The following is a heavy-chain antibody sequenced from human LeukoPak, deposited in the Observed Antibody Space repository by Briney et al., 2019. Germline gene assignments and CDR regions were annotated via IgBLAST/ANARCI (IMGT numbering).Heavy chain of an antibody. CDR2: ISSSGSTI. J-gene: IGHJ4*02. V-gene: IGHV3-11*04. CDR1: GFTFSDYY. D-gene: IGHD5-12*01. CDR3: ARDPGPYRGYDLGPPRGNYFDY. Sequence: MSGGSLRLSCAASGFTFSDYYMSWIRQAPGKGLEWVSYISSSGSTIYYADSVKGRFTISRDNAKNSLYLQMNSLRAEDTAVYYCARDPGPYRGYDLGPPRGNYFDYWGQGTLVTVSS.